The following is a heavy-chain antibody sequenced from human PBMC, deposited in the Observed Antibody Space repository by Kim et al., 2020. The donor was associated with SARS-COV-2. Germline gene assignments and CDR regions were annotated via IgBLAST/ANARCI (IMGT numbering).Heavy chain of an antibody. D-gene: IGHD3-22*01. V-gene: IGHV3-33*05. J-gene: IGHJ3*02. Sequence: GGSLRLSCAASGFTFSSYGMHWVRQAPGKGLEWVAVISYDGSNKYYADSVKGRFTISRDNSKNTLYLQMNSLRAEDTAVYYCARVTGWGEYYYDSSGQNDAFDIWGQGTMVTVSS. CDR1: GFTFSSYG. CDR3: ARVTGWGEYYYDSSGQNDAFDI. CDR2: ISYDGSNK.